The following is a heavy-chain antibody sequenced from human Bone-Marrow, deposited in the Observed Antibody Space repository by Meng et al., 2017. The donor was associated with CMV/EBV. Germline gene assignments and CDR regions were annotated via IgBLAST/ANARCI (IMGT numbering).Heavy chain of an antibody. D-gene: IGHD1-26*01. J-gene: IGHJ4*02. CDR1: GGTFSKYA. CDR2: IIPILGIT. V-gene: IGHV1-69*10. CDR3: AREGWEDEDLPFEY. Sequence: SVKVSCKASGGTFSKYAISWVRQAPGQGFEWMGGIIPILGITTYAQKLQGRVTITADKSTSTAYKELSSLRSEDTAIYYCAREGWEDEDLPFEYWGQGTLVTVSS.